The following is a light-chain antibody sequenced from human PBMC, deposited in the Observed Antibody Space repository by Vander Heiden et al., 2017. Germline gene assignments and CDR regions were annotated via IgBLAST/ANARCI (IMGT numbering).Light chain of an antibody. CDR1: SRDVGSYNL. V-gene: IGLV2-23*02. Sequence: QSALTQPASVSVSPGQSITISCTGTSRDVGSYNLVSWYQQHPGKAPKLMIYEVSKRPSGVSNRFSGSKSGNTASLTISGLQAEDEADYYCCSYAGSSTFVVFGGGTKLTVL. J-gene: IGLJ2*01. CDR3: CSYAGSSTFVV. CDR2: EVS.